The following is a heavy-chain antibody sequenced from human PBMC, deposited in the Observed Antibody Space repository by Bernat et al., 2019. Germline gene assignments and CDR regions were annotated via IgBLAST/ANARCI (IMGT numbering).Heavy chain of an antibody. D-gene: IGHD3-9*01. V-gene: IGHV3-30-3*01. J-gene: IGHJ6*03. CDR1: GFTFSTYA. CDR3: ASFAPGFSYYYYYMDV. CDR2: ISYDGSNK. Sequence: VQLVESGGGVVQPGRSLRLSCAASGFTFSTYAMHWVRQAPGKGLGWVAVISYDGSNKYYADSVKGRLTISRDNSKNTLYLQMNSLRAEDTAVYYCASFAPGFSYYYYYMDVWGKGTTVTVSS.